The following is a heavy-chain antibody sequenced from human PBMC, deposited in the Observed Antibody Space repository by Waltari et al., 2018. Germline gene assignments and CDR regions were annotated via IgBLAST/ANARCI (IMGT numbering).Heavy chain of an antibody. CDR2: IYYSGST. V-gene: IGHV4-59*01. D-gene: IGHD3-3*01. CDR3: ARVGGTILGVVRFNWFDP. Sequence: QVQLQESGPGLVTPSETLSLTCTVAGGPISSSSWSWLRQPPGKGLEWIGYIYYSGSTNYNPALKSRVTISVDTYKNQFSLKLSSVTAADTAVYYCARVGGTILGVVRFNWFDPWGQGTLVTVSS. CDR1: GGPISSSS. J-gene: IGHJ5*02.